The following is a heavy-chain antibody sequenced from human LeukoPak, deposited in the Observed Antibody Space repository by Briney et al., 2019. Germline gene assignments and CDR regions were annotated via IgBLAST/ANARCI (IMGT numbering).Heavy chain of an antibody. D-gene: IGHD1-26*01. CDR3: ARSGGSYYSI. Sequence: GGSLKISCKGSGYSFTNYWIGWVRQMPGKSLEWMGIIHPTDSDTRYSPSFQGQVTISADKSISTAYLQWSSLKASDTAMYYCARSGGSYYSIWGQGTMVTVSS. V-gene: IGHV5-51*01. J-gene: IGHJ3*02. CDR1: GYSFTNYW. CDR2: IHPTDSDT.